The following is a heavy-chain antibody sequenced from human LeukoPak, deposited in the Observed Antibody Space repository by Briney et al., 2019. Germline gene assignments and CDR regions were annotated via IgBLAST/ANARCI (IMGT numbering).Heavy chain of an antibody. D-gene: IGHD1-26*01. V-gene: IGHV3-23*01. Sequence: GGSLRLSCAASGVTFSTYAMSWVRQAPGKGLEWVSAISAAGGDTYYAASVKGRFTISRDNSKSTLYLQMDSLRPEDTATYYCAKGYSNAARFDSWGQGTLVIVSA. CDR2: ISAAGGDT. CDR3: AKGYSNAARFDS. J-gene: IGHJ4*02. CDR1: GVTFSTYA.